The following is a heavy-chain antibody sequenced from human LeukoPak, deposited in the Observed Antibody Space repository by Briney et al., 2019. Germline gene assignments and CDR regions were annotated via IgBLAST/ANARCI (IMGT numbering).Heavy chain of an antibody. V-gene: IGHV3-48*04. CDR2: ISSGSSPK. J-gene: IGHJ4*02. Sequence: PGGSLRLSCAASGFTFDIYGMNWIRQAPGKGLEWVSHISSGSSPKYYADSVRGRFTISRVNAKKSLYLQMNSLRVEDTAVYYCARGDDGAYWGQGTLVTVSS. D-gene: IGHD3-16*01. CDR1: GFTFDIYG. CDR3: ARGDDGAY.